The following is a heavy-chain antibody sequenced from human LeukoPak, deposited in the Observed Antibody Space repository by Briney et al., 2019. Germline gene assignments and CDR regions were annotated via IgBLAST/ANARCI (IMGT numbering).Heavy chain of an antibody. D-gene: IGHD3-3*01. CDR3: AKDYRPHDFWSGLVDY. CDR2: ISYDGSNK. J-gene: IGHJ4*02. Sequence: GGSLRLSCAASGFTFDDYGMNWVRQAPGKGLEWVTLISYDGSNKYYADSVKGRFTISRDNSKNTLYLQMNSLRAEDTAVYYCAKDYRPHDFWSGLVDYWGQGTLVTVSS. CDR1: GFTFDDYG. V-gene: IGHV3-30*18.